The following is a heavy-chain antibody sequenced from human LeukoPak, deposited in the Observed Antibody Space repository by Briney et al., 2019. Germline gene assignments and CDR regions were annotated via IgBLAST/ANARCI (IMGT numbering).Heavy chain of an antibody. D-gene: IGHD5-24*01. CDR3: AKAIGGRRLQPYL. J-gene: IGHJ5*02. CDR2: VSHSGTDT. V-gene: IGHV3-23*01. Sequence: GGSLRLSCEVSVLNFNTHAMNWVRQAPGKGLEWVSAVSHSGTDTYYADSVKGRFTISRDNSKNTLYLQMSSLRAGDTALYYCAKAIGGRRLQPYLWGQGTLVTVSS. CDR1: VLNFNTHA.